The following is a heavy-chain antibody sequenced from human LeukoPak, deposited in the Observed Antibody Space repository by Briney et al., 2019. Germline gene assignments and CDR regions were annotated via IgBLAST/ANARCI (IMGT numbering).Heavy chain of an antibody. CDR2: INSDGSST. J-gene: IGHJ4*02. D-gene: IGHD6-6*01. CDR1: GFTFSSYW. Sequence: GGSLRLSCAASGFTFSSYWMHWVRQAPGKGLVWVSRINSDGSSTSYADSVKGRFTISRDNTKNTLYLQMNSLRAEDTAVYYCARGYGSSRGWYWGQGTLVTVSS. CDR3: ARGYGSSRGWY. V-gene: IGHV3-74*01.